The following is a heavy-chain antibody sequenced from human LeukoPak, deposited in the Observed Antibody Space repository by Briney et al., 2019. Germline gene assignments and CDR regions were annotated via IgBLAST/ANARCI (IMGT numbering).Heavy chain of an antibody. V-gene: IGHV3-7*05. CDR3: ARDSCSTTTCYRYFDY. D-gene: IGHD2-2*02. J-gene: IGHJ4*02. Sequence: PGGSLRLSCAASGFSFSSYWMSWVRQAPGKGLEWVANIKHDGSEKYYVDSVKGQFTISRNNAKNSLYLQMNSLRAEDTAVYYCARDSCSTTTCYRYFDYWGKGTLVTVSS. CDR1: GFSFSSYW. CDR2: IKHDGSEK.